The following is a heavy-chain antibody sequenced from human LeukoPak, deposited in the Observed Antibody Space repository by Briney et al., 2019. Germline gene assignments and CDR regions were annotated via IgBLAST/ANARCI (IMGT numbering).Heavy chain of an antibody. J-gene: IGHJ5*02. CDR1: GGSISSYY. Sequence: KPSETLSLTCTVSGGSISSYYWSWIRQPPGKGLEWIGYIYYSGSTNYNPSLKSRVTISVDTSKNQFSLKPSSVTAADTAVYYCARVVGSRWAFDGNWFDPWGQGTLVTVSS. CDR3: ARVVGSRWAFDGNWFDP. V-gene: IGHV4-59*01. D-gene: IGHD2-15*01. CDR2: IYYSGST.